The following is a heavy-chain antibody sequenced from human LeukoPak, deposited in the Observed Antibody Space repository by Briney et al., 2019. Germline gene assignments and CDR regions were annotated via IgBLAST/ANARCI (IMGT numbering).Heavy chain of an antibody. CDR2: INHSGST. CDR1: GGSFSGYY. D-gene: IGHD4-23*01. J-gene: IGHJ4*02. Sequence: SETLSLTCAVYGGSFSGYYWSWIRQPPGKGLEWIGEINHSGSTNYNPSLKSRVTISVGTSKNQFSLKLSSVTAADTAVYYCARGRLRWPFDYWGQGTLVTVSS. CDR3: ARGRLRWPFDY. V-gene: IGHV4-34*01.